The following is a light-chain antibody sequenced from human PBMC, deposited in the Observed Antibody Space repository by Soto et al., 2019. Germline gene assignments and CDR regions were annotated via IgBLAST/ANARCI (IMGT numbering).Light chain of an antibody. CDR3: QQYGSLSWT. V-gene: IGKV3-20*01. CDR1: QSVSNNY. Sequence: IVFTQSPGTLSLSPGERATLSCRASQSVSNNYLAWYQQKPGQAPRLLIYDASRRATGIPDRFSGSGSGTDFTLTISSLQPEDFAVYYCQQYGSLSWTFGEGTKVDI. CDR2: DAS. J-gene: IGKJ1*01.